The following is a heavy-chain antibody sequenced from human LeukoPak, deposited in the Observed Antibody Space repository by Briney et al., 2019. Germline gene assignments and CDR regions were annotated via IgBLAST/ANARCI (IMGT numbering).Heavy chain of an antibody. Sequence: GGSLRLSCATSGFIFSNYWMSWVRQAPGKGLEWVANIKQNASKTFYAASVKGRFTISRDDAKNSLYLQMNSLRAEDTAVYYCARIPYSGTWYWFDPWGQGTLVTVSS. CDR1: GFIFSNYW. V-gene: IGHV3-7*03. D-gene: IGHD5-12*01. CDR2: IKQNASKT. CDR3: ARIPYSGTWYWFDP. J-gene: IGHJ5*02.